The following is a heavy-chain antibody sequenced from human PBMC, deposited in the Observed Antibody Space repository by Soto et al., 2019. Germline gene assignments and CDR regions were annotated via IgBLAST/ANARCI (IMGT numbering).Heavy chain of an antibody. CDR3: ARDGRDGYNRAEYYFDY. D-gene: IGHD5-12*01. Sequence: GGSLRLSCAASGFTFSSYGMHWVRQAPGKGLEWVAVIWYDGSNKYYADSVKGRFTISRDNSKNTLYLQMNSLRAEDTAVYYCARDGRDGYNRAEYYFDYWGQGTLVTVSS. CDR1: GFTFSSYG. CDR2: IWYDGSNK. V-gene: IGHV3-33*01. J-gene: IGHJ4*02.